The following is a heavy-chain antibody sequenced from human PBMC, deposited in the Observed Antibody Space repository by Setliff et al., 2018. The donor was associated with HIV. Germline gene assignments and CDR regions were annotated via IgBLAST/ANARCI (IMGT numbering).Heavy chain of an antibody. V-gene: IGHV4-4*08. J-gene: IGHJ5*02. Sequence: SETLSLTCTVSGGSMNSYYWNWIRQPPGKGLEWIGYIYTSGSTNYNPSLKSRVTISVDTSKNQFSLKLSSVTAADTAVYYCARHRYYDILFDPWGQGTLVTVSS. CDR3: ARHRYYDILFDP. D-gene: IGHD3-9*01. CDR2: IYTSGST. CDR1: GGSMNSYY.